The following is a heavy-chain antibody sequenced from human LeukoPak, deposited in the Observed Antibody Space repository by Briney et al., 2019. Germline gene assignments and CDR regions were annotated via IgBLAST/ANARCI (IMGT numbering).Heavy chain of an antibody. J-gene: IGHJ4*02. D-gene: IGHD5-18*01. CDR3: ARGTAMVDGNFDY. Sequence: GGPLRLSCAASGSTFSSYGMHWVRQAPGKGLEWVAFIRYDGSNKYYADSVKGRFTISRDNSKNTLYLQMNSLRADDTAVYYCARGTAMVDGNFDYWGQGTLVTVSS. CDR1: GSTFSSYG. CDR2: IRYDGSNK. V-gene: IGHV3-30*02.